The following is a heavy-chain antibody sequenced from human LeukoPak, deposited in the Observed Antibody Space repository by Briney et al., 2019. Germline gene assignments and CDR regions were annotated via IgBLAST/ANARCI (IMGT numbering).Heavy chain of an antibody. CDR2: IKQDGSEK. V-gene: IGHV3-7*04. Sequence: PGGSLRLSCAASGFTFSSYWMRWVRQAPGKGLEWMANIKQDGSEKYYVNSVKGRFTISRDNAKNSLYLQMNSLRAEDTAVYYCARGGWSYYYYYYYMDVWGKGSTVTVSS. CDR1: GFTFSSYW. D-gene: IGHD3-22*01. J-gene: IGHJ6*03. CDR3: ARGGWSYYYYYYYMDV.